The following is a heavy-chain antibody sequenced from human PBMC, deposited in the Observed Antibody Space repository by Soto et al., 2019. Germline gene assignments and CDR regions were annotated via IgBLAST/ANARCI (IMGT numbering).Heavy chain of an antibody. Sequence: SQTLSLTCATSGDSVSSNSAAWNWIRQSPSRGLEWLGRTYYRSKWYNDYAVSVKSRITINPDTSKNQFSLQLNSVTPEDTAVYYCARDCGWDVVVPADKYYYYYGMDVWGQGTTVTVFS. V-gene: IGHV6-1*01. CDR3: ARDCGWDVVVPADKYYYYYGMDV. J-gene: IGHJ6*02. CDR1: GDSVSSNSAA. D-gene: IGHD2-2*01. CDR2: TYYRSKWYN.